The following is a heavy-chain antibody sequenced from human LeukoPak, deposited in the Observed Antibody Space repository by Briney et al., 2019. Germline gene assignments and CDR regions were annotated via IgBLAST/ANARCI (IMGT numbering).Heavy chain of an antibody. CDR1: GYTLTGYY. Sequence: ASVKGSCKASGYTLTGYYMHWGRQAPREGLEWRGWVNPDNGGTKYAQKFQGRVTMSTGMSISTGYMELCRVRPDNPAVYYCARDPSNSGYDYLYYFDYWGQGTLVTVP. J-gene: IGHJ4*02. CDR3: ARDPSNSGYDYLYYFDY. D-gene: IGHD5-12*01. CDR2: VNPDNGGT. V-gene: IGHV1-2*02.